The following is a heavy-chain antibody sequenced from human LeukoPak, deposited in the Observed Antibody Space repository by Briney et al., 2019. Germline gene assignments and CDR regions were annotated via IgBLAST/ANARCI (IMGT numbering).Heavy chain of an antibody. D-gene: IGHD6-13*01. CDR3: ARGYSSSWYGGADNYFDY. J-gene: IGHJ4*02. CDR2: IYSGDNT. CDR1: GFTVSSNY. V-gene: IGHV3-66*01. Sequence: GGSLRLSCAASGFTVSSNYMSWVRQAPGTGLEWVSVIYSGDNTYYADSVKGRFTISRDNSKNTLYLQMKSLRAEDTAVYYCARGYSSSWYGGADNYFDYWGLGTLVTVSS.